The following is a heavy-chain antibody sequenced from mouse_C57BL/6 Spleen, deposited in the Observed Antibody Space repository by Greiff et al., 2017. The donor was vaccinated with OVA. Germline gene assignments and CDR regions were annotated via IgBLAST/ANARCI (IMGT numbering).Heavy chain of an antibody. CDR1: GYAFSSSW. CDR3: AYYDDAMDY. V-gene: IGHV1-82*01. J-gene: IGHJ4*01. CDR2: IYPGDGDT. Sequence: LVESGPELVKPGASVKISCKASGYAFSSSWMNWVKQRPGKGLEWIGRIYPGDGDTNYNGKFKGKATLTADKSSSTAYMQLSSLTSEDSAVYFCAYYDDAMDYWGQGTSVTVSS. D-gene: IGHD2-4*01.